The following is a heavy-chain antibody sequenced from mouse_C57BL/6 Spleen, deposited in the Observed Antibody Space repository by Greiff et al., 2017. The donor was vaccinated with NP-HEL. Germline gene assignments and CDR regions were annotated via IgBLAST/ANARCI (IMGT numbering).Heavy chain of an antibody. V-gene: IGHV1-69*01. CDR1: GYTFTSYW. CDR2: IDPSDSYT. J-gene: IGHJ3*01. CDR3: ARDKTGGFAY. Sequence: VQLQQSGAELVMPGASVKLSCKASGYTFTSYWMHWVKQRPGQGLEWIGEIDPSDSYTNYNQKFKGKSTLTVDKSSSTAYMQLSSLTSEDSAVYYCARDKTGGFAYWGQGTLVTVSA. D-gene: IGHD4-1*01.